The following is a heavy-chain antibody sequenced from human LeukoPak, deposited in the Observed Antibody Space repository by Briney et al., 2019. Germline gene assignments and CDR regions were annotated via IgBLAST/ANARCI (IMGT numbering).Heavy chain of an antibody. CDR1: GFTVSSNY. CDR2: IYSGSSA. V-gene: IGHV3-53*01. D-gene: IGHD3-3*01. J-gene: IGHJ4*02. Sequence: GGSLRLSCAASGFTVSSNYMSWVRQAPGKGLEWVSVIYSGSSAYYADSVKGRFTISRDNSKNTLYLQMNSLRAEDTGVYYCARVVRFLEWLPRFGSYFDYWGQGTLVTVSS. CDR3: ARVVRFLEWLPRFGSYFDY.